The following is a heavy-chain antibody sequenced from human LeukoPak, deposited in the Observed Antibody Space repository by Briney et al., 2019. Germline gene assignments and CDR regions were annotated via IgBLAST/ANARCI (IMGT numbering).Heavy chain of an antibody. CDR1: EFTFSSYW. Sequence: GGSLRLSCAASEFTFSSYWMSWVRQAPGKGLEWVPGISGSGGGTYYAASVKGRFTISRDNSKDTLFLQMNSLRADDTALYYCARWSGDYKFDYWGQGTLVTVSS. CDR2: ISGSGGGT. J-gene: IGHJ4*02. D-gene: IGHD3-3*01. V-gene: IGHV3-23*01. CDR3: ARWSGDYKFDY.